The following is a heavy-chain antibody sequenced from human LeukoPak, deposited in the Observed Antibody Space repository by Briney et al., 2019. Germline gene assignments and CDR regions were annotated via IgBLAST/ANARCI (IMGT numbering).Heavy chain of an antibody. CDR3: ARSNYHGSGSHPEV. J-gene: IGHJ6*02. Sequence: GGSLRLSCAASGFTFSSYGMHWVRQAPGKGLEWVAVISYDGRNKYYADSVKGRFTITRDNSKSTLWLQMSSLRAEDTAVYYCARSNYHGSGSHPEVWGQGTTVTVSS. V-gene: IGHV3-30*19. CDR2: ISYDGRNK. D-gene: IGHD3-10*01. CDR1: GFTFSSYG.